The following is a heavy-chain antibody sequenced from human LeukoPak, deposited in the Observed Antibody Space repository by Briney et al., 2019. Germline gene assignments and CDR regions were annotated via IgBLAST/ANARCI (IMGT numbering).Heavy chain of an antibody. CDR2: ISYDGSNQ. CDR3: AKDGIAVPGIWDPNNYFDY. V-gene: IGHV3-30*18. Sequence: GRSLRLSCAASGFTFSSYGMHWVRQAPGKGLEWVAVISYDGSNQYYADSVKGRFTISRDNSKNTLYLQMNSLRAEDTAVYYCAKDGIAVPGIWDPNNYFDYWGQGTLVTVSS. D-gene: IGHD6-19*01. J-gene: IGHJ4*02. CDR1: GFTFSSYG.